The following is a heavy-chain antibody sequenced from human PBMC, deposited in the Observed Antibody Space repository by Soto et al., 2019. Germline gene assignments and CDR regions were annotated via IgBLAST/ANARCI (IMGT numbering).Heavy chain of an antibody. CDR1: GFTFSSYA. D-gene: IGHD3-3*01. Sequence: QVQLVESGGGVVQPGRSLRLSCAASGFTFSSYAMHWVRQAPGKGLEWVAVISYDGSNKYYADSVKGRFTISRDNSKNTLYLQMNSLRAEDTAVYYCARDAPLQYYDFWSGYLSYWGQGTLVTVSS. CDR3: ARDAPLQYYDFWSGYLSY. V-gene: IGHV3-30-3*01. CDR2: ISYDGSNK. J-gene: IGHJ4*02.